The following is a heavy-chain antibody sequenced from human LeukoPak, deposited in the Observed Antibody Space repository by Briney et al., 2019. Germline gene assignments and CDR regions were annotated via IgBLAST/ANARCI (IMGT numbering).Heavy chain of an antibody. CDR2: IYHIGKT. D-gene: IGHD6-6*01. V-gene: IGHV4-38-2*01. CDR3: ARGAGAFGSSSYHFDY. J-gene: IGHJ4*02. Sequence: SETLSLTCAVSNSSISSGYFWGWIRQSPGKGLEWVGSIYHIGKTYYNPSLRSRLIISVDTSKNQLSLSLNSLTAADSALYYCARGAGAFGSSSYHFDYWGQGILVTVSP. CDR1: NSSISSGYF.